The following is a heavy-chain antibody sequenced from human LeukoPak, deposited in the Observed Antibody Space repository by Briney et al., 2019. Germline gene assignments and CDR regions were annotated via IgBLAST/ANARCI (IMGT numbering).Heavy chain of an antibody. D-gene: IGHD2-15*01. J-gene: IGHJ5*02. CDR1: GGSISSGGYS. CDR2: IYHSGST. V-gene: IGHV4-30-2*01. CDR3: ARKKPYCSGGSCYYWFDP. Sequence: PSETLSLTCAVSGGSISSGGYSRSWIRQPPGKGLEWIGYIYHSGSTYYNPSLKSRVTISVDRSKNQFSLKLSSVTAADTAVYYCARKKPYCSGGSCYYWFDPWGQGTLVTVSS.